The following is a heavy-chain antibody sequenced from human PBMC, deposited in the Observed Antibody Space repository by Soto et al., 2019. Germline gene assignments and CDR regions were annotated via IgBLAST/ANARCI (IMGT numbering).Heavy chain of an antibody. CDR3: ARVLGRFGSYSD. CDR1: GFTFSSYS. Sequence: EVQLVESGGGLVKPGGSLRLSCAASGFTFSSYSMNWVRQAPGKGLEWVSSISSSGSTIYYADSVKGRFTISRDNAKISLYLQMNSLRAEDTAVYYCARVLGRFGSYSDWGQGTLVTVSS. V-gene: IGHV3-21*01. CDR2: ISSSGSTI. J-gene: IGHJ4*02. D-gene: IGHD1-26*01.